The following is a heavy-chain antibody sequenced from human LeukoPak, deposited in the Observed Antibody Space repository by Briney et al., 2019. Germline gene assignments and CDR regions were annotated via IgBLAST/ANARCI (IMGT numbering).Heavy chain of an antibody. CDR1: GYTFTGYY. CDR2: INPISGVT. V-gene: IGHV1-2*02. Sequence: GASVKVSCKASGYTFTGYYMHWVRQAPGQGLEWMGWINPISGVTNFAQNFLGRVSMSRDTSIRTAYLDMYSLTFDDTAVSYCARGGYSGFDPFDYWGQGTLVTVSS. J-gene: IGHJ4*02. CDR3: ARGGYSGFDPFDY. D-gene: IGHD5-12*01.